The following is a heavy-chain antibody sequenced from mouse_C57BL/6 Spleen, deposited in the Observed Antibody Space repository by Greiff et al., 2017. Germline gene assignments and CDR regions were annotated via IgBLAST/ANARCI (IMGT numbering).Heavy chain of an antibody. V-gene: IGHV5-12*01. Sequence: EVKLMESGGGLVQPGGSLKLSCAASGFTFSDYYMYWVRQTPEKRLEWVAYISNGGGSTYYPDTVKGRFTISRDNAKNTLYLQMSRLKSEDTAMYYCARQGYGYDGYYAMDYWGQGTSVTVSS. CDR2: ISNGGGST. CDR3: ARQGYGYDGYYAMDY. CDR1: GFTFSDYY. J-gene: IGHJ4*01. D-gene: IGHD2-2*01.